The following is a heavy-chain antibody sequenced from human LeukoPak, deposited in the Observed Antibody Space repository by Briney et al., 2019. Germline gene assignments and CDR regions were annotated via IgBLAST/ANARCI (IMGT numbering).Heavy chain of an antibody. J-gene: IGHJ4*02. Sequence: GGSLRLSCAASGFTVSSNYMSWVRQAPGKGLEWVSVIYNDGHGGNTYYADSVKGRFTISRDNSKNTLYLQMNSLRADDTAVYYCARGFSEDYGDYFDYWGQGALVTVSS. CDR3: ARGFSEDYGDYFDY. V-gene: IGHV3-53*01. D-gene: IGHD4-17*01. CDR2: IYNDGHGGNT. CDR1: GFTVSSNY.